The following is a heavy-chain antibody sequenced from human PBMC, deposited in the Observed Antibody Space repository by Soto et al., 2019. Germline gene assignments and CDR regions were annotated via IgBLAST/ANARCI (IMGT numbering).Heavy chain of an antibody. D-gene: IGHD6-13*01. CDR1: GYSFSSYW. Sequence: GEALKISCKGSGYSFSSYWINWVRQMPGKGLEWMGIIYPGDSDTRYSPSFQGQVTISADKSISTAYLQWRSLKASDTAMYYCARHHGSPGSYFGMDVWGQGTTVTVLL. CDR3: ARHHGSPGSYFGMDV. CDR2: IYPGDSDT. V-gene: IGHV5-51*01. J-gene: IGHJ6*02.